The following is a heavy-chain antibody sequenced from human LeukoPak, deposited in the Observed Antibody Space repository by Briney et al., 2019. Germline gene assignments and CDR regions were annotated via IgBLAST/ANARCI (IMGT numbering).Heavy chain of an antibody. J-gene: IGHJ4*02. D-gene: IGHD3-10*01. CDR2: IYYSGST. CDR3: VRHYGSGSYYF. CDR1: GGSINSYY. V-gene: IGHV4-59*08. Sequence: PSETLSLTCTVSGGSINSYYWSWIRQPPGKGLEWIGYIYYSGSTNYNPSLKSRVTMSIDTSKNQFSLKLSSVTAADTAAYYCVRHYGSGSYYFWGQGTLVTVSS.